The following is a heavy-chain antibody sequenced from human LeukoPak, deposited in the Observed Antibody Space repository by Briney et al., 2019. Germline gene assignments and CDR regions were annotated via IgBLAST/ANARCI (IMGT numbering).Heavy chain of an antibody. J-gene: IGHJ4*02. CDR3: AKDAHYSYGRSSFLDY. D-gene: IGHD5-18*01. CDR2: ISGSGGST. Sequence: PGGSLRLSCAASGFTFSSYAMSWVRQAPGKGLEWVSAISGSGGSTYYADSVKGRFTISRDNSKNTLYLQMNSLRAEDTAVYYCAKDAHYSYGRSSFLDYWGQGTLVTVSS. CDR1: GFTFSSYA. V-gene: IGHV3-23*01.